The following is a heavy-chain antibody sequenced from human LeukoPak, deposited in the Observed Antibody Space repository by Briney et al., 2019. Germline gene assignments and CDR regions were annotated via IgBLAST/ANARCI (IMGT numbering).Heavy chain of an antibody. Sequence: PSETLSLTCTVSGGSISSYYWTWIRQPAGKGLEWIGRIHTSGTTNHNPSLKTRVTMSVDTSNNHFSLKLSSVAAADTAVYYCARETEVRGGRSWDFWGQGTLVTVSS. CDR3: ARETEVRGGRSWDF. V-gene: IGHV4-4*07. J-gene: IGHJ4*02. CDR1: GGSISSYY. CDR2: IHTSGTT. D-gene: IGHD2-15*01.